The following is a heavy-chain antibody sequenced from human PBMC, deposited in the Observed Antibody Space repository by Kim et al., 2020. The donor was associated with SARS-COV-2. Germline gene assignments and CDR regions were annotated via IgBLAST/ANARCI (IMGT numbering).Heavy chain of an antibody. CDR2: IYSGGST. J-gene: IGHJ4*02. Sequence: GGSLRLSCAASGFTVSSNYMSWVRQAPGKGLEWVSVIYSGGSTYYADSVKGRLTISRDNSKNTLYLQMNSLRAEDTAVYYCASPRGMVRGGYWGQGTLVTVSS. V-gene: IGHV3-66*01. D-gene: IGHD3-10*01. CDR1: GFTVSSNY. CDR3: ASPRGMVRGGY.